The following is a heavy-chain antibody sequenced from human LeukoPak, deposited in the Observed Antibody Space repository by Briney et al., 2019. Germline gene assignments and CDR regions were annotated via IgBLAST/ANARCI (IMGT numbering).Heavy chain of an antibody. Sequence: GSLRLSCAASGFTFSSYAISWVRQAPGKGLEWVSAISGSGGSTYYADSVKGRFTISRDNSKNTLYLQMNSLRAEDTAVYYCAKDGAAPGAFDIWGQGTMVTVSS. J-gene: IGHJ3*02. V-gene: IGHV3-23*01. CDR2: ISGSGGST. CDR1: GFTFSSYA. CDR3: AKDGAAPGAFDI. D-gene: IGHD6-13*01.